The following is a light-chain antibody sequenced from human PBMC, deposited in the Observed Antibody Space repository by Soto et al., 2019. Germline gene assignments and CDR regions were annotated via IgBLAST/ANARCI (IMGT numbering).Light chain of an antibody. J-gene: IGLJ2*01. CDR2: EVN. CDR3: SSYTSSHTWV. Sequence: QSALTQPPSASGSPGQSVTISCTGTSSDIGGYNFVSWYQQHPGKAPKLMIDEVNKRPSGVPDRFSGSKSGNTASLTVSGLQAEDEADYYCSSYTSSHTWVFGGGTKLTVL. V-gene: IGLV2-8*01. CDR1: SSDIGGYNF.